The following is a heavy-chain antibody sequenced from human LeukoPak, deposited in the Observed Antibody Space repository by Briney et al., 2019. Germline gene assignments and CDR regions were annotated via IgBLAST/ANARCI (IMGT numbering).Heavy chain of an antibody. V-gene: IGHV3-21*01. Sequence: GGSLRLSCAASGFTFSSYSMNWVRQAPGKGLEWVSSISSSNSYIYYADSVKGRFTISRDNAKNSLYLQMNSLRAEDTAVYYCAREFYGIAAAGSLNYYYMDVWGKGTTVTISS. J-gene: IGHJ6*03. CDR2: ISSSNSYI. D-gene: IGHD6-13*01. CDR3: AREFYGIAAAGSLNYYYMDV. CDR1: GFTFSSYS.